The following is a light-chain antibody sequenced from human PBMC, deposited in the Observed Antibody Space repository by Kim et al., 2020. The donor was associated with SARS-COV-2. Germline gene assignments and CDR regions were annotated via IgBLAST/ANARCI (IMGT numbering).Light chain of an antibody. CDR2: CQP. CDR3: QSYDSSLSWV. J-gene: IGLJ3*02. V-gene: IGLV1-40*01. CDR1: SPNMRAHYN. Sequence: GEGGTMSSTWSSPNMRAHYNIHWDPDLPGTAPRILHDCQPHRPSGVPDRFSGSKSGTSASLAIAGLRAEDEADYYCQSYDSSLSWVFGGGTKVTVL.